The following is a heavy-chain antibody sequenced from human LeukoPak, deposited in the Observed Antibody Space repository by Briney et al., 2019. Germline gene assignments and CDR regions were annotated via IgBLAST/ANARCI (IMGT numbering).Heavy chain of an antibody. D-gene: IGHD2-2*01. J-gene: IGHJ3*01. CDR2: ISSNGYST. Sequence: GGSLRLSCAASGFTFSNYAMHWVRQAPGQGPEYVSAISSNGYSTYYANSVKGRFSISRDNSRNTLYLQMGSLKTEDTAVYYCARDWTSDNWGQGTMVTVSS. V-gene: IGHV3-64*01. CDR3: ARDWTSDN. CDR1: GFTFSNYA.